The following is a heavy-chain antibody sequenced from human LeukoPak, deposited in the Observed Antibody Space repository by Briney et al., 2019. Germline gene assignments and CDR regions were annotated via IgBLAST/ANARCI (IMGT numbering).Heavy chain of an antibody. CDR1: GGSISSYY. CDR2: IYTSGST. D-gene: IGHD3-22*01. CDR3: ARQYDSSGYPLDY. V-gene: IGHV4-4*09. Sequence: SETLSLTCTVSGGSISSYYWSWIRQPPGKGLEWIGYIYTSGSTNYNPSLKSRVTISVDTSKNQFSLKLSSVTAADTAAYYCARQYDSSGYPLDYWGQGTLVTVSS. J-gene: IGHJ4*02.